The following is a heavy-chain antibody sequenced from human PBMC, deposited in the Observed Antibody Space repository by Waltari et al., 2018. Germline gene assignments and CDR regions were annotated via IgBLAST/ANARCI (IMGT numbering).Heavy chain of an antibody. V-gene: IGHV4-31*03. CDR1: GGSISSGGYY. J-gene: IGHJ6*02. CDR2: IYHSGST. D-gene: IGHD2-15*01. Sequence: QVQLQESGPGLVKPSQTLSLTCTVSGGSISSGGYYWSWIRQHPGKGLEWIGYIYHSGSTYYNPSLKSRVTISVDRSKNQFSLKLSSVTAADTAVYYCARDRVYCSGGSCYPYGMDVWGQGTTVTVSS. CDR3: ARDRVYCSGGSCYPYGMDV.